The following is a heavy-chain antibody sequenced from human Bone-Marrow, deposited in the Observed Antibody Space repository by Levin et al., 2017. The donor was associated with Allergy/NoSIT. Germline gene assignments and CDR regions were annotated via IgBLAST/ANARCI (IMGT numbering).Heavy chain of an antibody. CDR1: GFTFSNYA. CDR2: TSDSGDST. Sequence: GGSLRLSCAASGFTFSNYAMNWVRQAPGKGLEWVSGTSDSGDSTYYADSVKGRFTISRDNSKNTLYLQVNSLRAEDTALYYCAKDLSAVPAANYYYAMDVWGQGTTVTVSS. CDR3: AKDLSAVPAANYYYAMDV. J-gene: IGHJ6*02. V-gene: IGHV3-23*01. D-gene: IGHD2-2*01.